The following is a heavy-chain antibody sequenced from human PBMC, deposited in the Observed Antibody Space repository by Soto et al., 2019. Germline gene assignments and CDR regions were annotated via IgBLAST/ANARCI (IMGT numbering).Heavy chain of an antibody. J-gene: IGHJ4*02. Sequence: ASETLSLTCTVSCGSISSSSYYWGWIRQPPGKGLEWIGSIYYSGSTYYNPSLKSRVTISVDTSKNQFSLKLSSVTAADTAVYYCARHHQTKYSSSSRYYFDYWGQGTLVTVSS. CDR1: CGSISSSSYY. CDR3: ARHHQTKYSSSSRYYFDY. D-gene: IGHD6-6*01. V-gene: IGHV4-39*01. CDR2: IYYSGST.